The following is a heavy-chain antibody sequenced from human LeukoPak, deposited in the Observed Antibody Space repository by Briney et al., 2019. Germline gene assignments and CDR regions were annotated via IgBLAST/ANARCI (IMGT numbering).Heavy chain of an antibody. Sequence: SETLSLTCTVSGGSISSSSYYWGWIRQPPGKGLEWIGSIYYSGSTYYNPSLKSRVTISVDTSKNQFSLKLSSVTAADTAVYYCASDSGSYNGWFDPWGQGTLVTVSS. CDR1: GGSISSSSYY. V-gene: IGHV4-39*07. CDR2: IYYSGST. J-gene: IGHJ5*02. D-gene: IGHD1-26*01. CDR3: ASDSGSYNGWFDP.